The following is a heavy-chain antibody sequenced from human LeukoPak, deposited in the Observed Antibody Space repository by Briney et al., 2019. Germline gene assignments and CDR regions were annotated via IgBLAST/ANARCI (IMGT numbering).Heavy chain of an antibody. V-gene: IGHV1-2*04. CDR3: ARDDCSSTSCYPPYGMDV. J-gene: IGHJ6*02. CDR1: GYTFTGYY. D-gene: IGHD2-2*01. Sequence: ASVKVSCTASGYTFTGYYMHWVRQAPGQGLEWMGWINPNSGGTNYSQKFQGWVTMTRDTSISTAYMELSRLRSDDTAVYYCARDDCSSTSCYPPYGMDVWGQGTTVTVSS. CDR2: INPNSGGT.